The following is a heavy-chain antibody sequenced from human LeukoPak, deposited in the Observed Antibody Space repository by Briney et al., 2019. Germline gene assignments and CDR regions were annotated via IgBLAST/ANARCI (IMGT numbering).Heavy chain of an antibody. J-gene: IGHJ6*03. V-gene: IGHV6-1*01. CDR3: ARDKYGRVPYYYYYMDV. CDR1: GDSVSSNSAA. CDR2: TYYRSKWYN. D-gene: IGHD4-17*01. Sequence: SQTLSLTCAISGDSVSSNSAAWNWIRQSPSKGLEWLGRTYYRSKWYNDYAVSVKSRISINPDTSKNQFSLQLNSVTPEDTAVYYCARDKYGRVPYYYYYMDVWGKGTTVTVSS.